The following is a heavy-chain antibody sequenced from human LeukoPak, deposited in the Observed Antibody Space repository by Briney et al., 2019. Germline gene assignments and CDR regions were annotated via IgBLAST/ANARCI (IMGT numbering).Heavy chain of an antibody. D-gene: IGHD2-2*01. J-gene: IGHJ4*02. CDR3: AKDEYLEVPAAMLY. Sequence: PGGSLRLSCAASGFTFSSYGMHWVRQAPGKGLEWVAFIRYDGSNKYYADSVKGRFTISRDNSKNTLYLQMNSLRAEDTAVYYCAKDEYLEVPAAMLYWGQGTLVTVSS. CDR2: IRYDGSNK. CDR1: GFTFSSYG. V-gene: IGHV3-30*02.